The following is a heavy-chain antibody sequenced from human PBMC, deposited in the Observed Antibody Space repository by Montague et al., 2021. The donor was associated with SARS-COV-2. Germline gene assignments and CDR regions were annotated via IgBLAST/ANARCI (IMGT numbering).Heavy chain of an antibody. Sequence: SETLSLTCTFSGGSISTIVNFWGWIRQPPGKGLEWIGSISYTGSTYHNPSLESRVTMSVDTSKNQSSLKLNSVTAADTAVYYCARSGDPGTTVTYLYWGQGTLVTVSS. D-gene: IGHD4-11*01. J-gene: IGHJ4*02. V-gene: IGHV4-39*07. CDR2: ISYTGST. CDR1: GGSISTIVNF. CDR3: ARSGDPGTTVTYLY.